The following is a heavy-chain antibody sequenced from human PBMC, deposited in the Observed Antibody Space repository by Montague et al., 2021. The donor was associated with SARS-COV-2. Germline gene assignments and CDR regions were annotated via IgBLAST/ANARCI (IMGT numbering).Heavy chain of an antibody. J-gene: IGHJ6*03. D-gene: IGHD3-10*01. Sequence: SETLSLTCTVYGGSFSTCSCNWIRQPPGKGLEWIGEIHHGGSTNYNSSLTSQVTISADTSKNQFSLKLTSVAAADTAVYYCARLGDGVVPSPILGVGPYYSYYYMDVWGKGTTVTVSS. CDR3: ARLGDGVVPSPILGVGPYYSYYYMDV. V-gene: IGHV4-34*01. CDR1: GGSFSTCS. CDR2: IHHGGST.